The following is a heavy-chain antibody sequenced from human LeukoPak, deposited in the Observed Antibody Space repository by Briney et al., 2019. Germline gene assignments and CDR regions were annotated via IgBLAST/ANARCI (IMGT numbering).Heavy chain of an antibody. V-gene: IGHV1-18*01. Sequence: ASVTVSCTASGYTFTRYGMSWGRQAPGQGLEWMGWISGSNGNTNYAQKLQGRVTMTTDTSTGTDYMELRSLRSDDTAVYYCARSGRGTYYYFDYWGQGTLVTVSS. J-gene: IGHJ4*02. CDR2: ISGSNGNT. CDR3: ARSGRGTYYYFDY. D-gene: IGHD1-26*01. CDR1: GYTFTRYG.